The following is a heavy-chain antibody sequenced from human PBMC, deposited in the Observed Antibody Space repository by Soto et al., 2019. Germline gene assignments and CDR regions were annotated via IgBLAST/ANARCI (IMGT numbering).Heavy chain of an antibody. CDR2: ISSSSSTI. J-gene: IGHJ4*02. CDR1: GFTFSSYS. CDR3: ARDRHYVSSGMGY. V-gene: IGHV3-48*01. D-gene: IGHD3-22*01. Sequence: EVQLVESGGGLVQPGGSLRLSCAASGFTFSSYSMNWVRQAPGKGLEWVSYISSSSSTIYYADSVKGRFTISRDNAKNSLYLQMNSLRAEDTAVYYCARDRHYVSSGMGYWGQGTLVTVSS.